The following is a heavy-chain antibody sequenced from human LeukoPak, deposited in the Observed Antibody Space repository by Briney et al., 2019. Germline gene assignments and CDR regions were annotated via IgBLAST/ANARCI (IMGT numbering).Heavy chain of an antibody. CDR2: IIPIFGTA. J-gene: IGHJ5*02. V-gene: IGHV1-69*05. CDR3: ARESCPPPYCSGGRRFDP. CDR1: GYTFTSYG. D-gene: IGHD2-15*01. Sequence: VASVKVSCKASGYTFTSYGISWARQAPGQGLEWMGGIIPIFGTANYAQKFQGRVTITTDESTSTAYMELSSLRSDDTAVYYCARESCPPPYCSGGRRFDPWGQGTLVTVSS.